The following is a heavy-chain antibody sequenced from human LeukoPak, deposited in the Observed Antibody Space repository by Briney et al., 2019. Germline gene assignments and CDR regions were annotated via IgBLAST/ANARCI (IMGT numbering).Heavy chain of an antibody. J-gene: IGHJ3*02. CDR2: IYYSGST. Sequence: PSETLSLTCTVSGGSISSYYWSWIRQPPGKGLEWIGYIYYSGSTNYNPSLKSRVTISVDTSKNQFSLKLSSVTAADTAVYYCAVGQGAFDIWGQGTMVTVSS. D-gene: IGHD1-26*01. V-gene: IGHV4-59*01. CDR3: AVGQGAFDI. CDR1: GGSISSYY.